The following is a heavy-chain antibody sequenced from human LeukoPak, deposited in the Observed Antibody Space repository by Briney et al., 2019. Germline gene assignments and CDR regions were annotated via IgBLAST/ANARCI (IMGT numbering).Heavy chain of an antibody. D-gene: IGHD5-24*01. Sequence: SETLSLTCTVSGGSISPYFWGWIRQPPGKGLEWIGYVYYSGSTDYNPSLKSRVTISVDTSKNQFSLKLSSVTAADTAVYYCARGRDGYNYGPFDYWGQGTLVIVSS. CDR3: ARGRDGYNYGPFDY. J-gene: IGHJ4*02. CDR2: VYYSGST. CDR1: GGSISPYF. V-gene: IGHV4-59*01.